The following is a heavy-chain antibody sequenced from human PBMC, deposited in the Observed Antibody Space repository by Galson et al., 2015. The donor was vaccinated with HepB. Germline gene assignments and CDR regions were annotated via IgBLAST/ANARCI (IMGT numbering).Heavy chain of an antibody. D-gene: IGHD7-27*01. CDR3: ASSINWASFDY. CDR1: GFTFSSYA. CDR2: ISYDGSNK. J-gene: IGHJ4*02. V-gene: IGHV3-30*04. Sequence: SLRLSCAASGFTFSSYAMHWVRQAPGKGLEWVAVISYDGSNKYYADSVKGRFTISRDNSKNTLYLQMNSLRAEDTAVYYCASSINWASFDYWGQGTLVTVSS.